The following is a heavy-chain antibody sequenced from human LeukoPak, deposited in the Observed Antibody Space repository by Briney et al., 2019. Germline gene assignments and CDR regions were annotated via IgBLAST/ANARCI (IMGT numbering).Heavy chain of an antibody. CDR2: ISYDGSNK. J-gene: IGHJ4*02. V-gene: IGHV3-30*03. Sequence: GRSLRLSCAASGFTFSSYGMHWVRQAPGKGLEWVAVISYDGSNKYYADSVKGRFTISRDNSKNTLYLQMNSLRAEDTAVYYCARDFAWSFDYWGQGTLVTVSS. CDR3: ARDFAWSFDY. D-gene: IGHD3-9*01. CDR1: GFTFSSYG.